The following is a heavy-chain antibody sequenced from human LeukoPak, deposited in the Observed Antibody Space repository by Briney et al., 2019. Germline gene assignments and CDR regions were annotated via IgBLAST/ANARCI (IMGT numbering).Heavy chain of an antibody. CDR2: IKQDGSEK. CDR3: ARDPKMIYRIVGTTGYFDY. CDR1: RFSLSGYW. Sequence: GGSLRLSCAAYRFSLSGYWMSWVRQAPGKGLEWVANIKQDGSEKYYVDSVKGRFTVSRDNAKNSLYLQTNSLRAEDTAVYYCARDPKMIYRIVGTTGYFDYWGQGTLVTVSS. D-gene: IGHD1-26*01. V-gene: IGHV3-7*01. J-gene: IGHJ4*02.